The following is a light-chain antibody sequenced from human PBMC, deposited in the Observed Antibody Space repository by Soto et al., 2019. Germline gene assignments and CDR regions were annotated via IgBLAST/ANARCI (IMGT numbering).Light chain of an antibody. J-gene: IGKJ3*01. V-gene: IGKV3-20*01. Sequence: EIVLTQSPGTLSLSPGERATLSCRASQSVSSSYLAWYQQKPGQAPRLLIYGTSNRATGIPDRFSGSGSGTDFTLTISRLEPEDFALYYCQHSVLSPFTFGPGTKVDIK. CDR2: GTS. CDR3: QHSVLSPFT. CDR1: QSVSSSY.